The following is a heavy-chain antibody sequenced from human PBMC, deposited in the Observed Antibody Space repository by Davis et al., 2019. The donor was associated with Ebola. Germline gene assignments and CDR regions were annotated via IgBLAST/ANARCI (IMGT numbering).Heavy chain of an antibody. D-gene: IGHD1-26*01. CDR3: VRDFVGANDF. CDR2: ICHDATST. J-gene: IGHJ4*02. V-gene: IGHV3-64D*08. CDR1: GFTFANYA. Sequence: GGSLRLSCSASGFTFANYAMHWVRQAPGRGLEYVSSICHDATSTYYAGSVKGRFTISRDNSKNTLYLQVSGLITEDTALYYCVRDFVGANDFWGQGTLVTVSS.